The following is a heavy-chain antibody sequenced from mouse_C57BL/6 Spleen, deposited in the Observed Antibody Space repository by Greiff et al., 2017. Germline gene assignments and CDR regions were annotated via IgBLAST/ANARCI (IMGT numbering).Heavy chain of an antibody. Sequence: DVKLQESGPGLVKPSQSLSLTCSVTGYSITSGYYWNWIRQFPGNKLEWMGYISYDGSNNYNPSLKNRISITRDTSKNQFFLKLNSVTTEDTATYYCARGHPAWFAYWGQGTLVTVSA. V-gene: IGHV3-6*01. CDR1: GYSITSGYY. J-gene: IGHJ3*01. CDR2: ISYDGSN. CDR3: ARGHPAWFAY.